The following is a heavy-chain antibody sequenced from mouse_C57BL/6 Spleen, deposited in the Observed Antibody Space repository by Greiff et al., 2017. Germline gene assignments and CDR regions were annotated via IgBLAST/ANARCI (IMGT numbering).Heavy chain of an antibody. CDR2: ISPGSGST. CDR1: GYTFTSYW. Sequence: QVQLQQPGAELVKPGASVKMSCKASGYTFTSYWITWVKQRPGQGLEWIGDISPGSGSTNYNEKFKCKATLTVDTSSSTAYMQLSSLTSEDSAVYYCARSGGALGFAYWGQGTLVTVSA. J-gene: IGHJ3*01. D-gene: IGHD3-1*01. CDR3: ARSGGALGFAY. V-gene: IGHV1-55*01.